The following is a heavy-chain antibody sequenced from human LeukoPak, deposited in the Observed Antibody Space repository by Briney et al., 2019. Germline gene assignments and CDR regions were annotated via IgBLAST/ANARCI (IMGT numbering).Heavy chain of an antibody. J-gene: IGHJ4*02. D-gene: IGHD1-26*01. CDR2: IYYSGST. V-gene: IGHV4-61*01. Sequence: PSETLSLTCTVSGGSISSSSYYWGWIRQPPGKGLEWIGYIYYSGSTNYNPSLKSRVTISVDTSMNQFSLKLSSVTAADTAVYYCARDQSGSYFDYWGQGTLVTVSS. CDR3: ARDQSGSYFDY. CDR1: GGSISSSSYY.